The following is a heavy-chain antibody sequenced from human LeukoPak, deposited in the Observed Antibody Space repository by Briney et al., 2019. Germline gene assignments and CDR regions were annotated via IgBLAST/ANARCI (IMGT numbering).Heavy chain of an antibody. CDR3: AKGTHYYDSSGLDAFDI. D-gene: IGHD3-22*01. CDR1: GFTFSSYA. V-gene: IGHV3-23*01. CDR2: ISGSGGSA. J-gene: IGHJ3*02. Sequence: GGSLRLSCAASGFTFSSYAMSWVRQAPGKGLEWVSAISGSGGSAYYADSVKGRFTISRDNSKNTLYLQMNSLRAEDTAVYYCAKGTHYYDSSGLDAFDIWGQGTMVTVSS.